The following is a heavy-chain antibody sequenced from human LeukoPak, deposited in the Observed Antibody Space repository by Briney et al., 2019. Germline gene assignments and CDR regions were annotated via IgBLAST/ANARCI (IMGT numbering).Heavy chain of an antibody. V-gene: IGHV3-48*03. CDR3: ASSDYGAFDY. J-gene: IGHJ4*02. CDR2: IGSSGTNI. D-gene: IGHD4-17*01. Sequence: GGSLRLSCAASGFTFSSYEMNWVRQAPGKGLEWVSYIGSSGTNIYYADSVKGRFTISRDNAKNSLYLQMNSLRAEDTAVYYCASSDYGAFDYWGQGTLVTVSS. CDR1: GFTFSSYE.